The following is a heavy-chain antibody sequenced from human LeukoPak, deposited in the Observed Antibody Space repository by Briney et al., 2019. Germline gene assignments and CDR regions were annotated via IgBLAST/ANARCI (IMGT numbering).Heavy chain of an antibody. D-gene: IGHD2-2*01. J-gene: IGHJ4*02. V-gene: IGHV3-23*01. CDR1: GFTFSSYA. CDR3: AKGTEPFNIVVVPAATLFDY. CDR2: ISGSGGSR. Sequence: PGGSLRLSCAASGFTFSSYAMSWVRQAPGTGLEWVSAISGSGGSRYCADSVKGRFTISRDNSKNTLYLQMNRLRAEDTAVYYCAKGTEPFNIVVVPAATLFDYWGQGTPVTVSS.